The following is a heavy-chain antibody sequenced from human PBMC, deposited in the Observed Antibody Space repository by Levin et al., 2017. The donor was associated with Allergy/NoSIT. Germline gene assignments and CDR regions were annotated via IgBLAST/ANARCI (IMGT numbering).Heavy chain of an antibody. D-gene: IGHD3-10*01. J-gene: IGHJ4*02. V-gene: IGHV3-48*01. Sequence: GESLKISCAASGFALTDYSMDWVRQAPGKGLEWISYISSSANTMYYADSVRGRFTVSRDTAKNILFLEMNSLKAEDTAVYYCAKECRGKCPFDSWGQGTLVTVSS. CDR2: ISSSANTM. CDR1: GFALTDYS. CDR3: AKECRGKCPFDS.